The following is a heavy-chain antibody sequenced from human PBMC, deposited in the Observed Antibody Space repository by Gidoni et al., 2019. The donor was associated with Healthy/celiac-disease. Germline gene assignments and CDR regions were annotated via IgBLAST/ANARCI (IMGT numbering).Heavy chain of an antibody. D-gene: IGHD6-13*01. V-gene: IGHV4-31*02. Sequence: REWIGYIYDSGSTYYSPSLKSRVTISVDTSKNQFSLKLSSVTAADTAVYYCAREAAAGTRALDYWGQGTLVTVSS. CDR3: AREAAAGTRALDY. J-gene: IGHJ4*02. CDR2: IYDSGST.